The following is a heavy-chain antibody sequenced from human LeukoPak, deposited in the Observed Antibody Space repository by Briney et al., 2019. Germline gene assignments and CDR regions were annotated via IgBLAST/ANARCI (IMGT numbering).Heavy chain of an antibody. CDR1: GFTFSNAW. CDR3: STALWATSFDY. Sequence: GGSLRLSCVASGFTFSNAWMSWVRQAPGKGLEWVGRIKSKTEGGTTDFAAPVKGRFAISRDDSLNTLYLQMTSLKTDDTAVYYCSTALWATSFDYWGRGTLVTVSS. V-gene: IGHV3-15*01. D-gene: IGHD3-16*01. J-gene: IGHJ4*02. CDR2: IKSKTEGGTT.